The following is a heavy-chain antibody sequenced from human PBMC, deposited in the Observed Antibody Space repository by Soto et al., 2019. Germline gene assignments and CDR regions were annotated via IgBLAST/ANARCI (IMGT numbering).Heavy chain of an antibody. Sequence: QVQLQQSGPGLVKPSQSLSLTCAISGDSVSRDSSAWNWIRQPPSRGLEWLGRIYYRSKWFNTYEVSVNSRITISPDTSKNQFSLQLSSVPPEDTAVYYCARGSWDDVSGHYYIDVWDEGTTVTVSS. CDR3: ARGSWDDVSGHYYIDV. V-gene: IGHV6-1*02. CDR1: GDSVSRDSSA. CDR2: IYYRSKWFN. D-gene: IGHD5-12*01. J-gene: IGHJ6*03.